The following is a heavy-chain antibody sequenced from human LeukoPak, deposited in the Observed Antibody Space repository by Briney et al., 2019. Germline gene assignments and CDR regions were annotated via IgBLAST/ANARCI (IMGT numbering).Heavy chain of an antibody. D-gene: IGHD3-22*01. CDR3: ARVAGRSRGVFDP. CDR1: GYTFTSYD. CDR2: MNSNSGNT. J-gene: IGHJ5*02. V-gene: IGHV1-8*01. Sequence: ASVKVSCKASGYTFTSYDINWVRQATGQGLEWMGWMNSNSGNTGYAQKFQGRVTMTRNTSISTAYMELSSLRSEDTAVYYCARVAGRSRGVFDPWGQGTLVTVSS.